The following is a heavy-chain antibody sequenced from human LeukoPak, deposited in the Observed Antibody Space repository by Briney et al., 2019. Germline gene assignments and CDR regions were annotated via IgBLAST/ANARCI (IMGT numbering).Heavy chain of an antibody. CDR2: ISITEGT. Sequence: PSETLSLTCSVSGGSVNTYYWSWIRQPAGKGLEWIGRISITEGTNYNPSLKSRVSMSVDAYKNQVSLKLGSVTAADTAVYYCARLRRDINDWYADDCWGQGTMVTVSS. CDR3: ARLRRDINDWYADDC. CDR1: GGSVNTYY. V-gene: IGHV4-4*07. D-gene: IGHD6-19*01. J-gene: IGHJ4*02.